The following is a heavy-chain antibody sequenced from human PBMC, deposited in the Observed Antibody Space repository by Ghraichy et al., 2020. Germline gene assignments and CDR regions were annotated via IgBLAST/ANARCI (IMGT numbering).Heavy chain of an antibody. CDR2: IWYDGSNK. Sequence: GESLNISCAASGFTFSSYGMHWVRQAPGKGLEWVAVIWYDGSNKYYADSVKGRFTISRDNSKNTLYLQINSLRAEDTAVYYCARDLGDGYNDFDYWGQGTLVTVSS. CDR1: GFTFSSYG. V-gene: IGHV3-33*01. J-gene: IGHJ4*02. D-gene: IGHD5-24*01. CDR3: ARDLGDGYNDFDY.